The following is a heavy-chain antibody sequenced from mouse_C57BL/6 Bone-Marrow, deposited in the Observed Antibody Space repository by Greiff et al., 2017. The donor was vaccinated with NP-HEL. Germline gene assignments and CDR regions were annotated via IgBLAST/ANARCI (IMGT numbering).Heavy chain of an antibody. V-gene: IGHV1-55*01. CDR1: GYTFTSYW. CDR2: IYPGSGST. Sequence: QVHVKQPGAELVKPGASVKMSCKASGYTFTSYWITWVKQRPGQGLEWIGDIYPGSGSTNYNEKFKSKATLTVDTSSSTAYMQLSSLTSEDSAVYYCARSEYGYGAYWGQGTLVTVSA. J-gene: IGHJ3*01. CDR3: ARSEYGYGAY. D-gene: IGHD2-2*01.